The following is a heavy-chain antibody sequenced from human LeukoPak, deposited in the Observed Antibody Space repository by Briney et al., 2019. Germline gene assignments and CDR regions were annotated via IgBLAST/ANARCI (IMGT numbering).Heavy chain of an antibody. V-gene: IGHV4-39*01. CDR2: IYYSGST. CDR3: ARRVQLWSGTYYYYYYMDV. D-gene: IGHD5-18*01. Sequence: PSETLSLTCTVSGGSISSYYWGWIRQPPGKGLEWIGSIYYSGSTYYNPSLKSRVTISVDTSKNQFSLKLSSVTAADTAVYYCARRVQLWSGTYYYYYYMDVWGKGTTVTISS. CDR1: GGSISSYY. J-gene: IGHJ6*03.